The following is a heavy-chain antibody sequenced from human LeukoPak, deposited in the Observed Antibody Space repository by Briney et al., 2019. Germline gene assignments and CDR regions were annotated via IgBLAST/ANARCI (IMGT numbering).Heavy chain of an antibody. CDR2: IKQDGSEK. J-gene: IGHJ4*02. CDR1: GFTFSSYW. Sequence: PGGSLRLSCAASGFTFSSYWMSWVRQAPGKGLEWVANIKQDGSEKYYVDSVKGRFTISRDNSKNTLYLQMNSLRAEDTAVYYCAKDEKVLLWFGEFDYWGQGTLVTVSS. CDR3: AKDEKVLLWFGEFDY. D-gene: IGHD3-10*01. V-gene: IGHV3-7*03.